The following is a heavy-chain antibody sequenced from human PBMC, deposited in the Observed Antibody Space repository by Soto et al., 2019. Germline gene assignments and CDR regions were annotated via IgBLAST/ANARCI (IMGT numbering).Heavy chain of an antibody. CDR2: IIPIFGTA. CDR3: ARDXVIAARPKYYYYYGMDV. J-gene: IGHJ6*02. V-gene: IGHV1-69*06. CDR1: GGTFSSYA. Sequence: ASVKVSCKASGGTFSSYAISWVRQAPGQGLEWMGGIIPIFGTANYAQKFQGRVTITADKSTSTAYMELSSLRSEDTAVYYCARDXVIAARPKYYYYYGMDVWGQGTTVTVSS. D-gene: IGHD6-6*01.